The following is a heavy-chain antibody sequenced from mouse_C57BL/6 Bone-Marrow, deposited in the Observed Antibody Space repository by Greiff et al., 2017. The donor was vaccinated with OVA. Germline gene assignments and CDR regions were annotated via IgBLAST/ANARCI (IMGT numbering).Heavy chain of an antibody. CDR1: GYTFTSYW. J-gene: IGHJ4*01. Sequence: QVQLQQSGAELAKPGASVKLSCKASGYTFTSYWMHWVKQRPGQGLEWIGYINPSSGYTKYNQKFKDKATLTADKSSSTAYMQLSSLTYEDYAVYYCARSIYYYGSSYGDYAMDYWGQGTSVTVSS. D-gene: IGHD1-1*01. CDR2: INPSSGYT. CDR3: ARSIYYYGSSYGDYAMDY. V-gene: IGHV1-7*01.